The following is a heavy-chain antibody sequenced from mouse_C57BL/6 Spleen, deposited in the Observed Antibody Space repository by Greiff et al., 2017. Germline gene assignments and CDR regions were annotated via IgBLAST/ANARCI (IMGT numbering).Heavy chain of an antibody. CDR1: GYTFTDYN. J-gene: IGHJ4*01. D-gene: IGHD2-4*01. CDR3: ARSIYYDYRGYAMDY. V-gene: IGHV1-18*01. CDR2: INPNNGGT. Sequence: EVQLQQSGPELVKPGASVKIPCKASGYTFTDYNMDWVKQSHGKSLEWIGDINPNNGGTIYNQKFKGKATLTVDKSSSTAYMELRSLTSEDTADYYGARSIYYDYRGYAMDYWGQGTSVTVSS.